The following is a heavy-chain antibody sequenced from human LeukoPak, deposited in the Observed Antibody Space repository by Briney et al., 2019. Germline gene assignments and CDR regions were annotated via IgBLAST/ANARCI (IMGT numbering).Heavy chain of an antibody. CDR2: IYHSGST. V-gene: IGHV4-30-2*01. Sequence: SETLSLTCAVSGGSISSGGYSWSWIRQPPGKGLEWIGYIYHSGSTYYNPSLKSQVTISVDRSKNQFSPKLSSVTAADTAVYYCARGGYGDYGPLWFDPWGQGTLVTVSS. J-gene: IGHJ5*02. D-gene: IGHD4-17*01. CDR1: GGSISSGGYS. CDR3: ARGGYGDYGPLWFDP.